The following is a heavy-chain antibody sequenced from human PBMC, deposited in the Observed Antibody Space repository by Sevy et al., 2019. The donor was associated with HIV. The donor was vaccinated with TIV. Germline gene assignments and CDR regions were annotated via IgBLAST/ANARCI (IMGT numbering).Heavy chain of an antibody. J-gene: IGHJ3*02. CDR1: GGSINSDH. Sequence: SETLSLTCTVSGGSINSDHWNWIRQPPGKGLEWSGYVYYTGGTNYNPSLKNRVTISVDRTQNQFSLKLTSVTAADTTVYFCAIRNDFDIWGQGTMVTVSS. CDR2: VYYTGGT. V-gene: IGHV4-59*12. D-gene: IGHD4-17*01. CDR3: AIRNDFDI.